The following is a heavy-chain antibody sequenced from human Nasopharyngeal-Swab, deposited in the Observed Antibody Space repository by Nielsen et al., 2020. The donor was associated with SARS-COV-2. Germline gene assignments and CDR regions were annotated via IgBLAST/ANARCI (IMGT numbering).Heavy chain of an antibody. CDR1: GFTFSSYA. V-gene: IGHV3-23*01. J-gene: IGHJ4*02. CDR2: ISGSGGST. CDR3: AKGDHFLGYCSGGSCYPLDY. D-gene: IGHD2-15*01. Sequence: GGSLRLSCAASGFTFSSYAMSWVRQAPGKGWEWVAAISGSGGSTYYADSVKGRFTISRDNSKNTLYLQMNSLRAEDTAVYYCAKGDHFLGYCSGGSCYPLDYWGQGTLVTVSS.